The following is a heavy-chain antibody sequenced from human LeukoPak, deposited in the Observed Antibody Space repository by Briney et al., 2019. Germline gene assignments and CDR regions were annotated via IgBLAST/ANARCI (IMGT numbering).Heavy chain of an antibody. V-gene: IGHV4-39*01. CDR2: IYYSEST. Sequence: PSETLSLTCTVSGGSISSSSYYWGWIRQPPGKGLEWIGSIYYSESTYYNPPLKSRVTISVDTSKNQFSLKLSSVTAADTAVYYCARRLYQPNYYGSGSLSWFDPWGQGTLVTVSS. J-gene: IGHJ5*02. CDR1: GGSISSSSYY. D-gene: IGHD3-10*01. CDR3: ARRLYQPNYYGSGSLSWFDP.